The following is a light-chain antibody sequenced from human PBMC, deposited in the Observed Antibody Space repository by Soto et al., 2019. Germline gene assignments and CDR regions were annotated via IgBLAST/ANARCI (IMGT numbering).Light chain of an antibody. CDR2: EDN. J-gene: IGLJ7*01. CDR3: QSYDSSNAV. V-gene: IGLV6-57*01. CDR1: SGSIASNY. Sequence: NFMLTQPHSVSASPGKTVTISCTRSSGSIASNYVQWYQQRPGSSPTIVIYEDNQRPSGVPDRFSGSIDSSSNSASLTISGLKTEDEADYYCQSYDSSNAVFGGGTQLTVL.